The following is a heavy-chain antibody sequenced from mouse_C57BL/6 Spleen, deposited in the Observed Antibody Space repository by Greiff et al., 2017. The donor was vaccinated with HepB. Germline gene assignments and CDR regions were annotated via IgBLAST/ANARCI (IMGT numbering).Heavy chain of an antibody. CDR1: LFTFTYYY. V-gene: IGHV7-3*01. CDR2: IRNKANGYTT. J-gene: IGHJ4*01. D-gene: IGHD2-4*01. Sequence: FLHPFFSLILSFSSSLFTFTYYYMSWVRHPPFTSLEWLCFIRNKANGYTTEYSASVKGRFTISRDNSQSILYLQMNALRAEDSATYYCARYRVYDYDDPYYAMDYWGQGTSVTVSS. CDR3: ARYRVYDYDDPYYAMDY.